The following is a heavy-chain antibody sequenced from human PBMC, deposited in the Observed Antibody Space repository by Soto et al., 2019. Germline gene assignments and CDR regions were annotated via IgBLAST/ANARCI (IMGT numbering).Heavy chain of an antibody. J-gene: IGHJ6*02. D-gene: IGHD1-1*01. CDR2: ISYDGDNK. V-gene: IGHV3-30-3*01. CDR1: GFTFSYHA. Sequence: QVQLVESGGGVVQPGRSLRLSCAASGFTFSYHALNWVRQAPGKGLEWVAVISYDGDNKYIAESVKGRFTISRDNSKNTVSLQMNSQRAEDTAMYFCARGTTTSAFSAMDVWGQGTTVTVSS. CDR3: ARGTTTSAFSAMDV.